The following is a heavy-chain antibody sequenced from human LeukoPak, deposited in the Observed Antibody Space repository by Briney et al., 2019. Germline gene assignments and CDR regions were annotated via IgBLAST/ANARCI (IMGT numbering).Heavy chain of an antibody. CDR1: GFTFSSYW. J-gene: IGHJ4*02. D-gene: IGHD3-3*01. Sequence: GGSLRLSCAASGFTFSSYWMSWVRQAPGKGLEWVSSISSSSSYIYYADSVKGRFTISRDNAKNSLYLQMNSLRAEGTAVYYCASATTIFGVVIFNYWGQGTLVTVSS. V-gene: IGHV3-21*01. CDR2: ISSSSSYI. CDR3: ASATTIFGVVIFNY.